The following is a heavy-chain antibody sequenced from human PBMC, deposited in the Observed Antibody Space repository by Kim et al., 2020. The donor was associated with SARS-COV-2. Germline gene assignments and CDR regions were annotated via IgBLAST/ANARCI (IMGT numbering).Heavy chain of an antibody. Sequence: GGSLRLSCAVSGFTFTEYWMHWVRQAPGKGLMWVSRIDPHGSETAYSDSVRGRFTISRDIAKNTLYLQMNSLTDEDTAVYYCARDGRLTPYTPGAFDIWGQETMLTVS. CDR2: IDPHGSET. V-gene: IGHV3-74*01. CDR1: GFTFTEYW. D-gene: IGHD3-16*01. J-gene: IGHJ3*02. CDR3: ARDGRLTPYTPGAFDI.